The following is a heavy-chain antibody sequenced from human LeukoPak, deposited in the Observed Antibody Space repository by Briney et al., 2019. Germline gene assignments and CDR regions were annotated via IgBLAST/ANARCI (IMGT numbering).Heavy chain of an antibody. D-gene: IGHD3-10*01. V-gene: IGHV3-23*01. CDR1: GFTFSSYA. CDR3: AKDLEAMVRGVISPFDY. Sequence: GGSLRLSCAASGFTFSSYAMSWVRQAPGKGLEWVSAISGSGGSTYYADSVKGRFTISRDNSKNTLYLQMNSLRAEDTAVYYCAKDLEAMVRGVISPFDYWGQGTLVTVSS. J-gene: IGHJ4*02. CDR2: ISGSGGST.